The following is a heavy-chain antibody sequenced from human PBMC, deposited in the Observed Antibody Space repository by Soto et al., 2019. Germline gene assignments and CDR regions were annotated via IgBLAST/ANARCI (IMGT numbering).Heavy chain of an antibody. D-gene: IGHD2-8*01. Sequence: QVQLVESGGGVVQPGRSLRLSCAASGFTFSSYAMHWVRQAPGKGLEWVAVISYDGSNKYYADSVKGRFTISRDNSKNTLYLQMNSLRAEDTAVYYCAREMVYAPRGKGTLVTVSS. V-gene: IGHV3-30-3*01. CDR1: GFTFSSYA. CDR2: ISYDGSNK. CDR3: AREMVYAP. J-gene: IGHJ4*02.